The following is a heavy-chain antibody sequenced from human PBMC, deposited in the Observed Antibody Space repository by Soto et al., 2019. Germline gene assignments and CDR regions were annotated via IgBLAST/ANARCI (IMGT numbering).Heavy chain of an antibody. J-gene: IGHJ6*02. D-gene: IGHD6-6*01. CDR2: MNPNSGNT. V-gene: IGHV1-8*01. CDR1: GYTFTSYD. CDR3: ASRIAARDYYYYYGMDV. Sequence: QVQLVQSGAEVKKPGASVKVSCKASGYTFTSYDINWVRQATGQGLEWMGWMNPNSGNTGYAQKFQGRVTMTRNTSISTAYMELSSLRSEDTAVYYCASRIAARDYYYYYGMDVWGQGTTVTVSS.